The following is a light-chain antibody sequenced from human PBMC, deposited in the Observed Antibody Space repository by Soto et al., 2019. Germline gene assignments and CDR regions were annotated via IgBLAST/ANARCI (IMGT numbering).Light chain of an antibody. CDR2: GAS. CDR3: QQYGTSLTWT. Sequence: IVLTQSPDTLSLSPGERATPSCRASQSVTSSYLAWYQQKPGQAPRLLIYGASSRATGIPDRFSGSGSGTDFTLTISRLEPEDFAVYYCQQYGTSLTWTFGQGTKVDIK. CDR1: QSVTSSY. J-gene: IGKJ1*01. V-gene: IGKV3-20*01.